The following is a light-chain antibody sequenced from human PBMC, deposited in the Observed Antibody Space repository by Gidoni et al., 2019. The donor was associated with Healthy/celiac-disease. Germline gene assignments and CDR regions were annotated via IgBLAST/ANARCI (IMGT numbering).Light chain of an antibody. J-gene: IGKJ1*01. Sequence: DIHMTQSPSPLSASVGDRVTITCRASQSISSWLAWYQQKPGKAPKLLIYDASSLESGVPSRFSGSGSGTEFTLTISSLQPDDFATYYCQQYNSFRTFGQGTKVEIK. CDR1: QSISSW. V-gene: IGKV1-5*01. CDR2: DAS. CDR3: QQYNSFRT.